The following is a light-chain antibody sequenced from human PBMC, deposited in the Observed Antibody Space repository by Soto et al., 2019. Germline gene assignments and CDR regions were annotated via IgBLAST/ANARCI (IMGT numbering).Light chain of an antibody. CDR2: GAS. CDR1: QSIRYY. V-gene: IGKV1-39*01. J-gene: IGKJ1*01. Sequence: DIQMTQSPSSLSASEGDRVSITCRAGQSIRYYLNWYQQKPGKAPKLLIYGASSLQSGVPSRFSGSGSGTDFTLTISSLQPEDFATYYCQQSYSTPWTFGQGTKVEIK. CDR3: QQSYSTPWT.